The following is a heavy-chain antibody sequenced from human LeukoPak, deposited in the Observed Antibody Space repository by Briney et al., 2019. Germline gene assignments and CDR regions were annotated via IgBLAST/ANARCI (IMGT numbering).Heavy chain of an antibody. Sequence: SVKVSCKASGGTFSSYAISWVRQAPGQGLEWMGGLIPFFGTANLAQKFQGRVTITADESTSTACMELSSLRSEDTAVYYCALLDTAMVPIAEYFHHWGQGTLVTVSS. CDR2: LIPFFGTA. D-gene: IGHD5-18*01. J-gene: IGHJ1*01. CDR1: GGTFSSYA. CDR3: ALLDTAMVPIAEYFHH. V-gene: IGHV1-69*13.